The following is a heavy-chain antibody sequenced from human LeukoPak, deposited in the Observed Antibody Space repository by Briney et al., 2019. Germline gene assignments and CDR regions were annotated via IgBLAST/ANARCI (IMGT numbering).Heavy chain of an antibody. J-gene: IGHJ4*02. CDR1: GFTFSSYG. V-gene: IGHV3-30*18. CDR3: AKDPTISYYYGSGSSSIPYFDY. Sequence: GRSLRLSCAASGFTFSSYGMHWVRQAPGKGLEWVAVTSYDGSNKYYADSVKGRFTISRDNSKNTLYLQMNSLRAEDTAVYYCAKDPTISYYYGSGSSSIPYFDYWGQGTLVTVSS. CDR2: TSYDGSNK. D-gene: IGHD3-10*01.